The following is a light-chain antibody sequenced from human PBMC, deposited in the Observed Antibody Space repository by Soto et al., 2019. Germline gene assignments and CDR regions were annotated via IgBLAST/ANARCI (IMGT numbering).Light chain of an antibody. CDR3: QQYGGSPWT. Sequence: EIVLTQSPGTLSLSPGERGTLSCRASQSISSSYLAWYQQKPGQAPRLLIYGASRRATGIADRFSGSGSGTDFTLTISRLDPEDFAVYYCQQYGGSPWTFGQGIKVEIK. CDR2: GAS. V-gene: IGKV3-20*01. J-gene: IGKJ1*01. CDR1: QSISSSY.